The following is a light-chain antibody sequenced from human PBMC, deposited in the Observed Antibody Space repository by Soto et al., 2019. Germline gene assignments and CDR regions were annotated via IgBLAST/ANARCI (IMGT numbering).Light chain of an antibody. Sequence: DIQMTQSPSTLSASVGDRVTLTCRASQSISSWLAWYQQQPGKAPKLLIYKASSLESGVPSRFSGSGSGTEFTLTISSLQPDDFATYYCQQYNSYSYTFGQGTKLEIK. CDR2: KAS. J-gene: IGKJ2*01. CDR3: QQYNSYSYT. CDR1: QSISSW. V-gene: IGKV1-5*03.